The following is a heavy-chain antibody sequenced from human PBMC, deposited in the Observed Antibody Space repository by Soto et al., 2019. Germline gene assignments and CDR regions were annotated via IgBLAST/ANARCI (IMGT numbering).Heavy chain of an antibody. CDR2: ISSKSGSI. V-gene: IGHV3-9*01. J-gene: IGHJ5*02. D-gene: IGHD2-21*02. CDR1: GFTFGDCA. Sequence: EVQLVESGGGLVQPGRSLRLSCAASGFTFGDCAMHWVRQGPGKGLEWVSGISSKSGSIGYADYVRGRFTISRDNAKNSWYLQRNSLRAEDTALYYCIAGRPSDWAGRFDPWGQGTLVNVSS. CDR3: IAGRPSDWAGRFDP.